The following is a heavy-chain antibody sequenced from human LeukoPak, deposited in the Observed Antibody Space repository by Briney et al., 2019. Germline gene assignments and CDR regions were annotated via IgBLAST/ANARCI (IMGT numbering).Heavy chain of an antibody. V-gene: IGHV2-5*01. CDR3: AHSKRWLGRGGFDP. Sequence: APGPTLVKPTQTLTLTCTFSGFSLSTSGVGVGWIRQPPGKALEWLALIYWNDDKRYSPSLKSRLTITKDTSKNQVVLTMTNMDPVDTATYYCAHSKRWLGRGGFDPWGQGTLVTVSS. CDR1: GFSLSTSGVG. CDR2: IYWNDDK. J-gene: IGHJ5*02. D-gene: IGHD6-19*01.